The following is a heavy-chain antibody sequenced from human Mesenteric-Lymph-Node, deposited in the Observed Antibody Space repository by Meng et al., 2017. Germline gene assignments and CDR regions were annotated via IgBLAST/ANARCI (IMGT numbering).Heavy chain of an antibody. J-gene: IGHJ4*02. Sequence: QAHRQGSGPGLVRLAHTLSPHCAVFGYSSRSGNWWGWIRQPPAKGLEWIGYIYYSGTTCYNPSLKSRITRSVDTSKNQFSLKLSSVTAADTAVYYCARRGSSWYFDSWGQGALVTVSS. CDR1: GYSSRSGNW. D-gene: IGHD6-13*01. CDR3: ARRGSSWYFDS. V-gene: IGHV4-28*01. CDR2: IYYSGTT.